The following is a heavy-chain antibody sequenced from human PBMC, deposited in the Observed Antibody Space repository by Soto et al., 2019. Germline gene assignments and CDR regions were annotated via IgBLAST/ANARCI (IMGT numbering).Heavy chain of an antibody. D-gene: IGHD2-21*01. CDR1: GVTFTSYS. CDR2: IRGTT. V-gene: IGHV3-48*01. Sequence: TGGSLRLSCAASGVTFTSYSMNWVRQAPGKGLEWVSYIRGTTHYADSVKGRFTISRDNARSSLYLQMNSLRADDTAVYYCARDDSFAFDIWGQGTMVTVSS. J-gene: IGHJ3*02. CDR3: ARDDSFAFDI.